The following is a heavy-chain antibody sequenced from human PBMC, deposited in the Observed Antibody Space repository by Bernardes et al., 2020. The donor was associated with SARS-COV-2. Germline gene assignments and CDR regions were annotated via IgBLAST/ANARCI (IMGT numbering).Heavy chain of an antibody. Sequence: ETLSLTCTVSGGSISSYYWSWIRQPPGKGLEWIGYIYYSGSTNYNPSLKSRVTISVDTSKNQFSLKLSSMTAADTAIYYCARVGYDFWSGTYYYYMDVWGKGSAVTVSS. CDR3: ARVGYDFWSGTYYYYMDV. CDR2: IYYSGST. J-gene: IGHJ6*03. V-gene: IGHV4-59*01. CDR1: GGSISSYY. D-gene: IGHD3-3*01.